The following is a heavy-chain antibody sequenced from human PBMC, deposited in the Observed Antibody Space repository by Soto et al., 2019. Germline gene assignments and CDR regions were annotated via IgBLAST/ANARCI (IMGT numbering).Heavy chain of an antibody. D-gene: IGHD4-17*01. CDR3: ARASYAGDY. V-gene: IGHV4-34*01. Sequence: SETLSLTCAVYGGSFSGYYWSWIRQPPGKGLEWIGEINHSGSTNYNPSLKSRVTISVDTSKNQFSLKLSSVTAADTAVYYCARASYAGDYWGQGTLVTVSS. CDR1: GGSFSGYY. J-gene: IGHJ4*02. CDR2: INHSGST.